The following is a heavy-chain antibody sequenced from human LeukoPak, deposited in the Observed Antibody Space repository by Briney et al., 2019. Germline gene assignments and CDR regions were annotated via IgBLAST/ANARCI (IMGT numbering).Heavy chain of an antibody. Sequence: GGSLRLSCAASGFTFSSYAMSWVRQAPGKGLEWVSAISGSGGSTYYADSVKGRFTISRDNSKNTLYLQMNSLRAEDTAVYYCARVVGRNWYLDLWGRGTQVTVSS. J-gene: IGHJ2*01. D-gene: IGHD1-14*01. CDR3: ARVVGRNWYLDL. V-gene: IGHV3-23*01. CDR1: GFTFSSYA. CDR2: ISGSGGST.